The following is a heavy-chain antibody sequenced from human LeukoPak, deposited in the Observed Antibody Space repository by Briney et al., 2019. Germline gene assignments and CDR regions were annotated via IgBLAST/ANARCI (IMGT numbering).Heavy chain of an antibody. D-gene: IGHD6-19*01. CDR2: IIPIFGTA. CDR3: ASRAVAGTRLYWYFDL. Sequence: RASVKVSCKASGYTFTSYGISWVRQAPGQGLEWMGGIIPIFGTANYAQKFQGRVTITADKSTSTAYMELSSLRSEDTAVYYCASRAVAGTRLYWYFDLWGRGTLVTVSS. J-gene: IGHJ2*01. CDR1: GYTFTSYG. V-gene: IGHV1-69*06.